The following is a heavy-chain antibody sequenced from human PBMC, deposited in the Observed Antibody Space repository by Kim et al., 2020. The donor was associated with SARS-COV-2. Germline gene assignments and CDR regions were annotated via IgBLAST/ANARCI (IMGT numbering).Heavy chain of an antibody. CDR3: AKGSHYYGSGSYYMRLYGMDV. CDR1: GFTFSSYG. Sequence: GGSLRLSCAASGFTFSSYGMHWVRQAPGKGLEWVAVISYDGSNKYYADSVKGRFTISRDNSKNTLYLQMNSLRAEDTAVYYCAKGSHYYGSGSYYMRLYGMDVWGQGTTVTVSS. D-gene: IGHD3-10*01. CDR2: ISYDGSNK. V-gene: IGHV3-30*18. J-gene: IGHJ6*02.